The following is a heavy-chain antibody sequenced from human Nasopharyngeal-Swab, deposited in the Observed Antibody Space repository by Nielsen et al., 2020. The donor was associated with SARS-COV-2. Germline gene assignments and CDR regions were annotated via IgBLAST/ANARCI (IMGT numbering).Heavy chain of an antibody. V-gene: IGHV1-24*01. J-gene: IGHJ6*02. CDR3: ATGPASIAVAGTSYYYYGMDV. CDR2: FDPEDGET. D-gene: IGHD6-19*01. Sequence: ASVKVSCKVSGYTLTELSMHWVRQAPAKGLEWMGGFDPEDGETIYAQKFQGRVTMTEDTSTDTAYMELSSLRSEDTAVYYCATGPASIAVAGTSYYYYGMDVWGQGTTVTVSS. CDR1: GYTLTELS.